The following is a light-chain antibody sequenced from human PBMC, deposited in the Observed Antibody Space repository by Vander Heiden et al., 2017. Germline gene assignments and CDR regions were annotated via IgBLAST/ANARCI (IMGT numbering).Light chain of an antibody. Sequence: DIQMPQSPSTLSAPVGDRVTITCRASQSINTYLAWYQQKPGKAPNLLIYKASILESGVPSRFSGSGSGTEFTLTISSLQPDDFATYYCQQYNSFTWTFGQGTKVEIK. CDR2: KAS. V-gene: IGKV1-5*03. J-gene: IGKJ1*01. CDR1: QSINTY. CDR3: QQYNSFTWT.